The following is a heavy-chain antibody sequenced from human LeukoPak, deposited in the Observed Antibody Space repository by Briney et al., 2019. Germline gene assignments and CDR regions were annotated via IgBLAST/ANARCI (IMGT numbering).Heavy chain of an antibody. CDR2: INHSGST. CDR1: GGSISSYY. J-gene: IGHJ4*02. V-gene: IGHV4-34*01. CDR3: ARDQLANFDY. Sequence: PSETLSLTCTVSGGSISSYYWSWIRQPPGKGLEWIGEINHSGSTNYNPSLKSRVTISVDTSKNQFSLKLSSVTAADTAVYYCARDQLANFDYWGQGTLVTVSS. D-gene: IGHD6-13*01.